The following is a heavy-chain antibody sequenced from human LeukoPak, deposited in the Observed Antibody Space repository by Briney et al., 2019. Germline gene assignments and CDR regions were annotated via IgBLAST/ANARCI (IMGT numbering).Heavy chain of an antibody. J-gene: IGHJ5*02. Sequence: SQTLSLTCTVSGGSISSGDYYWSWIRQPPGKGLEWIAYKYYSGSTYYNPSLKSRVTMSADTSKNQLSLKLSSVTAADTAVYYCARPYYYNSRIDPWGQGILVTVSS. CDR1: GGSISSGDYY. CDR2: KYYSGST. V-gene: IGHV4-30-4*01. D-gene: IGHD3-22*01. CDR3: ARPYYYNSRIDP.